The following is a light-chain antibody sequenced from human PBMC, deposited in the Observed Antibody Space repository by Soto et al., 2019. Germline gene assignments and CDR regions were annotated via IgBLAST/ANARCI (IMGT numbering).Light chain of an antibody. V-gene: IGKV1-12*01. Sequence: DIQMTQSPSSVSASVGDRVTITCRASQAVGSWLAWYQHRPGKAPKLLIYGASSLQSGVPSRFSGSGSGTDFTLTISSLQPEDFAIYYCQQANSFPFTFGPGTKVDIK. CDR1: QAVGSW. J-gene: IGKJ3*01. CDR3: QQANSFPFT. CDR2: GAS.